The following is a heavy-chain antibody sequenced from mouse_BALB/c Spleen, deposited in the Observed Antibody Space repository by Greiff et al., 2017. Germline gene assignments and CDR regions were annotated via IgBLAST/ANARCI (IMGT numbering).Heavy chain of an antibody. Sequence: EVQLQQSGAELVKPGASVKLSCTASGFNIKDTYMHWVKQRPEQGLEWIGRIDPANGNTKYDPKFQGKATITADTSSNTAYLQLSSLTSEDTAVYYCNAPTATCYYAMDYWGQGTSVTVAS. CDR1: GFNIKDTY. V-gene: IGHV14-3*02. D-gene: IGHD1-2*01. CDR3: NAPTATCYYAMDY. CDR2: IDPANGNT. J-gene: IGHJ4*01.